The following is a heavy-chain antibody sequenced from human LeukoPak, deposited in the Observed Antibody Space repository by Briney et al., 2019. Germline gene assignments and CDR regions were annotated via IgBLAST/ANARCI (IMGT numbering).Heavy chain of an antibody. D-gene: IGHD6-13*01. V-gene: IGHV5-10-1*01. CDR1: GYSFTSYW. J-gene: IGHJ4*02. Sequence: GESLKISCQGSGYSFTSYWISWVRQMPGKGLEWMGRIDPSDSYTNYSPSFQGHVTISADKSISTAYLQWSSLKASDTAMYYCARHWFSESSSSWYAWGQGTLVTVSS. CDR2: IDPSDSYT. CDR3: ARHWFSESSSSWYA.